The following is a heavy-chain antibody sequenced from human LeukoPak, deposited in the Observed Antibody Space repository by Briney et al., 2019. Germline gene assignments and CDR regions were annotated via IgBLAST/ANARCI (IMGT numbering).Heavy chain of an antibody. CDR3: ARRRSSSWGYYFDQ. CDR2: VYPGDSDT. Sequence: GESLKISCKGSGYTFPNYWIAWVRQMPGKGLEWMGIVYPGDSDTRYSPSFQGQVTISADKSISTAYLQWTSLKASDTAMYYCARRRSSSWGYYFDQWGQGTLVTVSS. CDR1: GYTFPNYW. D-gene: IGHD6-13*01. J-gene: IGHJ4*02. V-gene: IGHV5-51*01.